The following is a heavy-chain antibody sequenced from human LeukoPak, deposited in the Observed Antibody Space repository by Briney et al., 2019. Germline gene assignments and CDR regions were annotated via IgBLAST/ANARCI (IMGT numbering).Heavy chain of an antibody. V-gene: IGHV4-34*01. D-gene: IGHD3-3*01. CDR2: INHSGST. J-gene: IGHJ4*02. Sequence: SETLSLTXAVYGGSFSGYYWSWIRQPPGKGLEWIGEINHSGSTNYNPSLKSRVTISVDTSKNQFSLKLSSVTAADTAVYYCARGFRRRFHLYDYWGQGTLVTVSS. CDR1: GGSFSGYY. CDR3: ARGFRRRFHLYDY.